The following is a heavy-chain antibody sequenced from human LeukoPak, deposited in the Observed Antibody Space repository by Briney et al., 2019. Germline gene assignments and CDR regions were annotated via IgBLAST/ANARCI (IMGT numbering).Heavy chain of an antibody. CDR3: ARGLKWPTGYYHMAV. D-gene: IGHD5-12*01. J-gene: IGHJ6*03. CDR2: LSSTSNTI. Sequence: GGSLRLSCAASGFIFSDYSMCWIRQAPGKGLEWVSYLSSTSNTIYYSDSVKGRFTMSRDNAKNSLFLELNSLRAEDTAVYFCARGLKWPTGYYHMAVWAKGTTVTVSS. CDR1: GFIFSDYS. V-gene: IGHV3-11*01.